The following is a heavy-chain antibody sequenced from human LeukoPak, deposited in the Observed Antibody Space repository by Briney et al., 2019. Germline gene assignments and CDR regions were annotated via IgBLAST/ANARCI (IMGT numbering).Heavy chain of an antibody. Sequence: GGSLRLSCAASGFTFSSYAMHWVRQAPGKGLEWVAVISYDGSNKYYADSVEGRFTISRDNSKNTLYLQMNSLRAEDTAVYYCAREIVDSPVYWGQGTLVTVSS. CDR3: AREIVDSPVY. V-gene: IGHV3-30-3*01. CDR1: GFTFSSYA. CDR2: ISYDGSNK. J-gene: IGHJ4*02. D-gene: IGHD2-21*01.